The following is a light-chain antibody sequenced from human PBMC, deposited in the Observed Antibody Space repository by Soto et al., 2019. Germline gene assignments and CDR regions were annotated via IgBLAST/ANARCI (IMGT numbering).Light chain of an antibody. CDR1: SSDFGIFHY. CDR3: CSYSGSNTLI. Sequence: QSALTQPPSASGSPGQSVTISCTGTSSDFGIFHYVSWYQQHPDQAPKLLIFEVNKRPSGVPDRFSASKSGNTASLTVSGLQAEDEADYYCCSYSGSNTLIFGGGTQLTV. J-gene: IGLJ2*01. V-gene: IGLV2-8*01. CDR2: EVN.